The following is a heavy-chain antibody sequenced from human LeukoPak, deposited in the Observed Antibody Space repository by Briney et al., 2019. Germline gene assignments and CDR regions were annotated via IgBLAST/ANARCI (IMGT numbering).Heavy chain of an antibody. V-gene: IGHV4-4*07. CDR1: GGSIRSY. Sequence: SETLSLTCTVSGGSIRSYWSWIRQPAGKGLEWIGRIYGSGSTDYNPSLQRRVTMLIDTSKNQSSLNLISVTAADTAVYYCARDSGTTGEVKFDPWGQGTLVTVSS. J-gene: IGHJ5*02. CDR2: IYGSGST. D-gene: IGHD3-10*01. CDR3: ARDSGTTGEVKFDP.